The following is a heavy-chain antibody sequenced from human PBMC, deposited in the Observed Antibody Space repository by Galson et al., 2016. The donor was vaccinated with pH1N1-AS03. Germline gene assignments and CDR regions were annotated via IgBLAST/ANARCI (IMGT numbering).Heavy chain of an antibody. Sequence: SLRLSCAASGFTFRDYALSWVRQAPGKGLEWVSAISGSRGSTYYADSVRGRFTISRDTSKNTLYLQMSSLRAEDAAVYYCAKDRDYYYDSSFGHWGQGTLVTVSS. CDR3: AKDRDYYYDSSFGH. J-gene: IGHJ4*02. V-gene: IGHV3-23*01. D-gene: IGHD3-22*01. CDR2: ISGSRGST. CDR1: GFTFRDYA.